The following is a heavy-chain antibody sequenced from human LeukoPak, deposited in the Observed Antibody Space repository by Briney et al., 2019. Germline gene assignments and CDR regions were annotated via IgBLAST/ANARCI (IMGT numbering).Heavy chain of an antibody. CDR3: ARDSYYYDSSGYAYYYYMDV. CDR2: IYTSGST. Sequence: SETLSLTCTVSGGSISVYYWSWIRQPPGKGLEWIGRIYTSGSTNYNPSLKSRVTMSVDTSKNQFSLKLSSVTAADTAVYYCARDSYYYDSSGYAYYYYMDVWGKGTTVTVSS. CDR1: GGSISVYY. V-gene: IGHV4-4*07. J-gene: IGHJ6*03. D-gene: IGHD3-22*01.